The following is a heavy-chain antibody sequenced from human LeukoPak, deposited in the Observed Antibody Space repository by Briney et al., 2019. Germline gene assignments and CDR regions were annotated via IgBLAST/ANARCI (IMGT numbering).Heavy chain of an antibody. Sequence: PSETLSLTCTVSGGSISSSSYYWGWIRQPPGKGLEWIGSIYYSGSTYYNPSLKSRVTISVDTSKNQFSLKLSSVTAADTAVYYCARDPPYGDYGWSSVGWFDPWGQGTLVTVSS. J-gene: IGHJ5*02. CDR3: ARDPPYGDYGWSSVGWFDP. D-gene: IGHD4-17*01. V-gene: IGHV4-39*07. CDR2: IYYSGST. CDR1: GGSISSSSYY.